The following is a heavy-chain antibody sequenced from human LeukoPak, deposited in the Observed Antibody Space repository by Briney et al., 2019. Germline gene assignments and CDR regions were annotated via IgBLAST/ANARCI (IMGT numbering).Heavy chain of an antibody. J-gene: IGHJ5*02. V-gene: IGHV4-4*09. CDR2: IYTSGST. CDR1: GGSIGSYY. D-gene: IGHD3-22*01. CDR3: AKLEPHYYDSNGYYWFDP. Sequence: PSETLSLTCTVPGGSIGSYYWSWIRQPPGKGLEWIGYIYTSGSTNYNPSLTSRVTISVDTSKNQFSLNLSSVTAADTAVYYCAKLEPHYYDSNGYYWFDPWGQGTLVTVSS.